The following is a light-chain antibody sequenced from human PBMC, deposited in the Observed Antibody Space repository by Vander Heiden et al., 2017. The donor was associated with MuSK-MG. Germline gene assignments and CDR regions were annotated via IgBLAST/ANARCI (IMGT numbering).Light chain of an antibody. CDR3: HQYYSPPQT. CDR2: AES. Sequence: DIQMTQSPSSLSASVGDRVTITCRASQGIGDFLAWYQQKPGKAPKLLLYAESRLESGVPSRFSGSRSGTDYTLTISSLQPEDFATYFCHQYYSPPQTFGQGTNLEIK. V-gene: IGKV1-NL1*01. J-gene: IGKJ2*01. CDR1: QGIGDF.